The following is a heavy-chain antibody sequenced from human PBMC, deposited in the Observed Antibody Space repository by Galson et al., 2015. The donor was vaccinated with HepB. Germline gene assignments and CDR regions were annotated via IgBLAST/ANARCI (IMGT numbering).Heavy chain of an antibody. D-gene: IGHD3-9*01. CDR3: ANLINVATTYDILTGYLA. V-gene: IGHV3-23*01. Sequence: SLRLSCAASGFTFSSYAMSWVRQAPGKGLEWVSAISGSGGSTYYADSVKGRFTISRDNSKNTLYLQMNSLRAEDTAVYYCANLINVATTYDILTGYLAWGQGTMVTVSS. J-gene: IGHJ3*01. CDR2: ISGSGGST. CDR1: GFTFSSYA.